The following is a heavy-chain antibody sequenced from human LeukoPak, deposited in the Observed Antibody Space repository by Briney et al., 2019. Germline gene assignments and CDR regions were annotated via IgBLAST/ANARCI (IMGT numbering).Heavy chain of an antibody. CDR2: IWYDGSNK. CDR1: GFTFSSYG. Sequence: GGSLRLSCAASGFTFSSYGMHWVRQAPGKGLEWVAVIWYDGSNKYYADSVKGRFTISRDNSKNTLYLRMNSLRAEDTAVYYCARDGPAYYYYMDVWGKGTTVTVSS. CDR3: ARDGPAYYYYMDV. V-gene: IGHV3-33*01. J-gene: IGHJ6*03.